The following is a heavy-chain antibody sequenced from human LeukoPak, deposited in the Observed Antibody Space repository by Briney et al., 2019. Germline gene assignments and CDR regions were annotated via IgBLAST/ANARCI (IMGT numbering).Heavy chain of an antibody. Sequence: SETLSLTCTASGGSISSYYWSWIRQPPGKGLEWIGYIYYSGSTNYNPSLKSRVTISVDTSKNQFSLKLSSVTAADTAVYYCARGGGPTYYYDSSLTYWGQGTLVTVSS. D-gene: IGHD3-22*01. CDR2: IYYSGST. V-gene: IGHV4-59*01. CDR1: GGSISSYY. J-gene: IGHJ4*02. CDR3: ARGGGPTYYYDSSLTY.